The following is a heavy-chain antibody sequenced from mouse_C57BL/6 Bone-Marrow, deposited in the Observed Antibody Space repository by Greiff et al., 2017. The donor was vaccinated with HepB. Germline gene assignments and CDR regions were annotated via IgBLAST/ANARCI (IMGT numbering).Heavy chain of an antibody. Sequence: VQLVESGAELARPGASVKLSCKASGYTFTSYGISWVKQRTGQGLEWIGEIYPRSGNTYYNEKFKGKATLTADKSSSTAYMELRSLTSEDSAVYFCLGVWFAYWGQGTLVTVSA. V-gene: IGHV1-81*01. CDR3: LGVWFAY. J-gene: IGHJ3*01. CDR2: IYPRSGNT. CDR1: GYTFTSYG.